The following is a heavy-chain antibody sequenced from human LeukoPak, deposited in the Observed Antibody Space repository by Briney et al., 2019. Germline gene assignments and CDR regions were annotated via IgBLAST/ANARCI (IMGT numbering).Heavy chain of an antibody. Sequence: SETLSLTCAVYGGSFSGYYWSWIRQPPGKGLEWIGEINHGGSTNYNPSLKSRVTISVDTSKNQFSLKLSSVTAADTAVYYCARGYCSSTSCYRINWFDPWGQGTLVTVSS. CDR1: GGSFSGYY. V-gene: IGHV4-34*01. J-gene: IGHJ5*02. CDR3: ARGYCSSTSCYRINWFDP. D-gene: IGHD2-2*02. CDR2: INHGGST.